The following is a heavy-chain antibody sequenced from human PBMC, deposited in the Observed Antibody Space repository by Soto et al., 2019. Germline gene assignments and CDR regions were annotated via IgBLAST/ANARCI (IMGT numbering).Heavy chain of an antibody. CDR3: ARDSGRGDDDAFDI. CDR1: GGSISSYY. Sequence: SETLSLTCTVSGGSISSYYWSWIRQPPGKGLEWIGYIYYSGSTNYNPSLKSRVTISVDTSKNQFSLKLSSVTAADTAVYYCARDSGRGDDDAFDIWGQGTMVTVSS. J-gene: IGHJ3*02. V-gene: IGHV4-59*01. CDR2: IYYSGST. D-gene: IGHD2-21*02.